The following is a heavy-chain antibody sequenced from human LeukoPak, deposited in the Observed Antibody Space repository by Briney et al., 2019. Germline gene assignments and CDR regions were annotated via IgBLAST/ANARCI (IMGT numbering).Heavy chain of an antibody. CDR3: VRRGRVGTFDH. CDR1: GYSFTSYW. CDR2: IYPDDSDT. D-gene: IGHD2-21*02. J-gene: IGHJ4*02. V-gene: IGHV5-51*01. Sequence: GESLKISCKGSGYSFTSYWIGWVRQMPGKGLEWVAIIYPDDSDTRYSPSFQGQVTISADKSISTAYLQWSSLKASDTAMYYCVRRGRVGTFDHWGQGTLVTVSS.